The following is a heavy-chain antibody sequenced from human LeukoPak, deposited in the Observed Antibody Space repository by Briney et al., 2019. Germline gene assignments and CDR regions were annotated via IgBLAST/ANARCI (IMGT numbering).Heavy chain of an antibody. D-gene: IGHD3-16*02. Sequence: SETLSFTCTVSGGSISSYYWSWIRQPPGKGLEWIGYIYYSGSTNYNPSLKSRVTISVDTSKNQFSLKLSSVTAADTAVYYCAGEADYDYVWGSYRLDYWGQGTLVTVSS. CDR2: IYYSGST. CDR1: GGSISSYY. V-gene: IGHV4-59*12. J-gene: IGHJ4*02. CDR3: AGEADYDYVWGSYRLDY.